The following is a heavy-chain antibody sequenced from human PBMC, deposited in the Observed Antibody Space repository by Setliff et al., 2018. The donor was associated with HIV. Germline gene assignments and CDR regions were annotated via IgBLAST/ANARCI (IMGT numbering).Heavy chain of an antibody. V-gene: IGHV4-34*01. CDR1: GGSFSVYY. Sequence: PSETLSLTCAVYGGSFSVYYWSWIRQAPGKGLEWIASIRSSGDTYYNPSLQSRVIISVDTSNNQISLKLTSVTAADTAVYYCTIPASSLAPNWGRGTQVTVSS. CDR2: IRSSGDT. CDR3: TIPASSLAPN. J-gene: IGHJ4*02.